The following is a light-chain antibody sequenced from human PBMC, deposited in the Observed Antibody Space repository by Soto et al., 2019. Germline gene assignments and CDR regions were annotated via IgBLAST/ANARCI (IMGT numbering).Light chain of an antibody. J-gene: IGKJ5*01. CDR3: QQYHNWTPIT. CDR1: QSVTSH. Sequence: EIVMTQSPDTLSVSPGERATLSCWASQSVTSHLAWYQQKPGRAPRLLIFGASTGATGVPARFSGSGTGTEFTLTISNVQSEDSAVYYCQQYHNWTPITFGQGTRLEI. CDR2: GAS. V-gene: IGKV3-15*01.